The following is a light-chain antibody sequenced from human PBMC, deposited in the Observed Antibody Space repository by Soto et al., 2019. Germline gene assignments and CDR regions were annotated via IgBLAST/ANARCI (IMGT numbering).Light chain of an antibody. J-gene: IGKJ3*01. V-gene: IGKV1-9*01. CDR1: QDISRF. Sequence: IQLTQSPSSLSASVGDRVTITCRASQDISRFLAWYQQTPGKAPKLLIYGTSTLQSGVPSRFSGIESGTDFTLTISSLQPEDFATYYCQQLQSSPFTFGPGTKVD. CDR2: GTS. CDR3: QQLQSSPFT.